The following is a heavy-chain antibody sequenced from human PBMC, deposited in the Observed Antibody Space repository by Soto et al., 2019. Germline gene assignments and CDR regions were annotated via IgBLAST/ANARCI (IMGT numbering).Heavy chain of an antibody. J-gene: IGHJ4*01. CDR3: AARLIYCSGGSCNYFDY. Sequence: GASVKVSCKAAGFTFTSSAVQWVRQARGQRLEWIGWIVVGSGNTNYAQKFQERVTITRDMSTSTAYMELSSLRSEDTAVYYCAARLIYCSGGSCNYFDYWGHGTLVTVSS. CDR2: IVVGSGNT. V-gene: IGHV1-58*01. CDR1: GFTFTSSA. D-gene: IGHD2-15*01.